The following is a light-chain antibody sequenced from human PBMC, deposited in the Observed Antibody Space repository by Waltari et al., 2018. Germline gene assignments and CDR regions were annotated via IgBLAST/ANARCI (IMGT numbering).Light chain of an antibody. J-gene: IGKJ4*01. V-gene: IGKV1-33*01. CDR3: QQYDDVPLT. CDR1: QDINNY. CDR2: DAS. Sequence: DIQMTQSPSSLSASVGDRVTITCQASQDINNYLSWHRQKPGKAPHLLIYDASNLETGVPSRFSGSGSGTDFTFTISSLHPEDIGTYYCQQYDDVPLTFGGGTKVQIK.